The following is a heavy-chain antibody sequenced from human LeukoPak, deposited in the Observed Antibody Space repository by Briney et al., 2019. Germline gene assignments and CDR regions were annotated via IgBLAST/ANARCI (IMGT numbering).Heavy chain of an antibody. J-gene: IGHJ4*02. CDR2: IYYSGTT. D-gene: IGHD3-10*01. V-gene: IGHV4-59*11. Sequence: SETLSLTCTVSGGSISPLYWGWIRQPPGKGLEFIGYIYYSGTTNYNPSLRSRVTLSVDTSKNQFSLKLSSVTAADMAVYYCARGGVAAKYYFDYWGPGTLVTVSS. CDR1: GGSISPLY. CDR3: ARGGVAAKYYFDY.